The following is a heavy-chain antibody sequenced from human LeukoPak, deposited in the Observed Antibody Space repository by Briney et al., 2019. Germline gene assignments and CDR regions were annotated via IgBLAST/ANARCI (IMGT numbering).Heavy chain of an antibody. J-gene: IGHJ4*02. CDR1: GYTFTDYY. Sequence: GASVKVSCKAFGYTFTDYYFHWVRQAPGQGLEWMGWIKPDSGRTNYAPKFQGRVTMTGDTSISTAYMELSGLSSDDAAIYYCVRDPAPTGRGVYFDFWSQGTLVTVSS. CDR3: VRDPAPTGRGVYFDF. V-gene: IGHV1-2*02. CDR2: IKPDSGRT. D-gene: IGHD1-1*01.